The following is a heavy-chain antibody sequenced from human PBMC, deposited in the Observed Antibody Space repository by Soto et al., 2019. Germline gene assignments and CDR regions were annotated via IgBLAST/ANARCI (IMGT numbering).Heavy chain of an antibody. CDR1: GYTFTSYD. CDR2: MHPNSGNT. Sequence: QVQLGQSGAEVKKPGASVKVSCKASGYTFTSYDIYWVRQATGQGLEWMGWMHPNSGNTGYAQKLQGSVTMTRNTSITTAYMELRSRTSGDTAVYYCARGLSYRQDWGQGTLVTVSS. V-gene: IGHV1-8*01. J-gene: IGHJ4*02. CDR3: ARGLSYRQD. D-gene: IGHD1-26*01.